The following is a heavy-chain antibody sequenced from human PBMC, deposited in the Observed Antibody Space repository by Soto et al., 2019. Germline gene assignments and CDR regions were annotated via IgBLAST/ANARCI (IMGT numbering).Heavy chain of an antibody. V-gene: IGHV1-69*01. CDR2: IVPVFGMG. CDR3: ATPHLRGRQYDYRSPATASLYHSGLGV. Sequence: QVLLAQSGAEVKKPGSSVKVSCQTSRGTFNTSPISWVRQAPGQGLEWLGDIVPVFGMGNYAQQFQDRINLTADESTTSVCREVSRLTPEDTAVYFCATPHLRGRQYDYRSPATASLYHSGLGVWGQGTTVIVSS. J-gene: IGHJ6*02. CDR1: RGTFNTSP. D-gene: IGHD3-3*01.